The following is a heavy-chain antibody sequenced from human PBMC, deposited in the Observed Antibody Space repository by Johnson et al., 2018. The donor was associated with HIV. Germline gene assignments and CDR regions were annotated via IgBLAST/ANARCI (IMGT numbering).Heavy chain of an antibody. V-gene: IGHV3-23*04. J-gene: IGHJ3*02. D-gene: IGHD5-24*01. CDR3: ARACRDGYTCDAFDI. Sequence: VQLVESGGGVVQPGGSLRLSCTASGFTFRNYAMSWVRQAPGKGLEWVSGISGSGGSTYFADSVKGRFTISRDNSKNTLYLQMNSLRAEDTAVYYCARACRDGYTCDAFDIWGQGTMVTVSS. CDR2: ISGSGGST. CDR1: GFTFRNYA.